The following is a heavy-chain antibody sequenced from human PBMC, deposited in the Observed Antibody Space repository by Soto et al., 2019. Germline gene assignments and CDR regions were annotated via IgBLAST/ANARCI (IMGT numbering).Heavy chain of an antibody. V-gene: IGHV3-33*01. CDR1: GFTFSSYG. Sequence: GGSLRLSCAASGFTFSSYGMHWVRQAPGKGLEWVAVIWYDGSNKYYADSVKGRFTISRDNSKNTLYLQMNSLRAEDTAVYYCARRFGGGHYMDVWGKGTTVTVSS. J-gene: IGHJ6*03. D-gene: IGHD3-10*01. CDR3: ARRFGGGHYMDV. CDR2: IWYDGSNK.